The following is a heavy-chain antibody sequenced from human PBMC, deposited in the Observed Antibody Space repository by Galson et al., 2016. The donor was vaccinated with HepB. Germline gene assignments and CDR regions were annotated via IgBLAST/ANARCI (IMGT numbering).Heavy chain of an antibody. D-gene: IGHD5-24*01. J-gene: IGHJ6*02. CDR1: GFTFSSYA. CDR3: ARDRDAYNSYYYYFYGMDV. Sequence: SLRLSCAASGFTFSSYAMHWVRQAPGKGLEWVAVISFDGSNKYYPDSVRGRFTISRDNSKNTLYLQMNSLRPEDTGVYYCARDRDAYNSYYYYFYGMDVWGQGTTVTVSS. V-gene: IGHV3-30*03. CDR2: ISFDGSNK.